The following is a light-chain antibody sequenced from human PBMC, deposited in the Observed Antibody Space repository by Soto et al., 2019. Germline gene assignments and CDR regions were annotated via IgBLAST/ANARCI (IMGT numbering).Light chain of an antibody. CDR3: CSYAGNSAEV. Sequence: QSVLTQPASVSGSPGQSITISCTGTSSDVGTYDFVSWYQQHPGKAPKLMIYEVSKRPSGVSDHFSGSKSGNTASLTISGLQAEDEADYYCCSYAGNSAEVFGTGTKLTVL. V-gene: IGLV2-23*02. CDR1: SSDVGTYDF. J-gene: IGLJ1*01. CDR2: EVS.